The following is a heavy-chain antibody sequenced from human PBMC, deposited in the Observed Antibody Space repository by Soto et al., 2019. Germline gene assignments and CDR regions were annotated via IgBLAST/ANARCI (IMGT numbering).Heavy chain of an antibody. V-gene: IGHV3-30-3*01. J-gene: IGHJ6*02. Sequence: QVQLVESGGGVVQPGRSLRLSCAASGFTFSSYAMHWVRQAPGKGLEWVAVISYDGSNKYYADSVKGRFTISRDNSKNTLYLQMNSLRAEDTAVYYCARDPSGWPYYYYYGMDVWGQGTTVTVSS. CDR3: ARDPSGWPYYYYYGMDV. CDR2: ISYDGSNK. CDR1: GFTFSSYA. D-gene: IGHD6-19*01.